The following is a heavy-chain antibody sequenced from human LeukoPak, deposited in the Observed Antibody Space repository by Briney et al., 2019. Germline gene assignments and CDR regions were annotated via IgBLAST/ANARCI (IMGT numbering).Heavy chain of an antibody. CDR2: INPNSGGT. CDR3: ARGRHCSGGSCYLDY. V-gene: IGHV1-2*02. D-gene: IGHD2-15*01. CDR1: GYTFTGYY. Sequence: ASVKVSCKASGYTFTGYYMQWERQAPGQGLEWMGWINPNSGGTNYAQKFQGRITMTRDTSISTVYMELSRLTSDDTAVYYCARGRHCSGGSCYLDYWGQGTLVTVS. J-gene: IGHJ4*02.